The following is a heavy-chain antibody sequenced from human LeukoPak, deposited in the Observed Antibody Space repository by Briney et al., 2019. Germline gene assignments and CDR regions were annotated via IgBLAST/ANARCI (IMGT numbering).Heavy chain of an antibody. J-gene: IGHJ5*02. CDR1: GGSISTYY. V-gene: IGHV4-59*01. CDR2: ILSSVSP. D-gene: IGHD6-13*01. CDR3: ARGIAAAGTLGFDP. Sequence: SQTLSLTCTVSGGSISTYYWSWIRHPPGKGLEWIGYILSSVSPNYNPSLKTRVTISVDSSKNQFSLKRSSVTAADTAVYYGARGIAAAGTLGFDPWGQGTLVTVSS.